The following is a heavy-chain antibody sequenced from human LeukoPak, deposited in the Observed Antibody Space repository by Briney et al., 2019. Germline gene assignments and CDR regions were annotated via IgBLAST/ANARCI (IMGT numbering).Heavy chain of an antibody. D-gene: IGHD3-16*01. J-gene: IGHJ4*02. CDR2: ISGSGGST. Sequence: GGSLRLSCAASGFTFSSYAMSWVRQAPGKGLEWVSAISGSGGSTYYADSVKGRFTISRDNSKNTLYLQMNSLRAEDTAVYYCAKPGHSVWGSYDDYWGQGTLVTVSS. CDR3: AKPGHSVWGSYDDY. CDR1: GFTFSSYA. V-gene: IGHV3-23*01.